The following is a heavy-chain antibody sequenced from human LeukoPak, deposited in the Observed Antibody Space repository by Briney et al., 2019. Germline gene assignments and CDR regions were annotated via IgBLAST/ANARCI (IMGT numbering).Heavy chain of an antibody. J-gene: IGHJ3*02. Sequence: PGGSLRLSCEASGFSFSSYWMSWVRQAPGKGPEWVAHIKGNGNEHYYADSVKGRFTISRDNVKQSLGLQMSSLRVEDTAVYYCARGPGGFDGSDIWGQGTMVTVSS. V-gene: IGHV3-7*01. CDR1: GFSFSSYW. CDR2: IKGNGNEH. D-gene: IGHD3-10*01. CDR3: ARGPGGFDGSDI.